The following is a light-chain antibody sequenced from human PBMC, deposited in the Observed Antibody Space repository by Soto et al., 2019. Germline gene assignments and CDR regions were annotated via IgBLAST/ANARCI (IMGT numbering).Light chain of an antibody. J-gene: IGKJ1*01. V-gene: IGKV3-15*01. CDR2: GAS. CDR1: ETVSSN. CDR3: QQFNKCRT. Sequence: IVMIESPATLAGSPGEKATLSCRASETVSSNLALYPPNPGQAPRPLIYGASTRATGIPARISGSGSGTDFTLTISSLTPEDFAVHYCQQFNKCRTFRPATPVDLK.